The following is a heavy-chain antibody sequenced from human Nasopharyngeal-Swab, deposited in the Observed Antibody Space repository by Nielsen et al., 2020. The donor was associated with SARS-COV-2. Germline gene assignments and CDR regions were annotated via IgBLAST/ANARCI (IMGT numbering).Heavy chain of an antibody. V-gene: IGHV3-21*01. CDR2: ISSSSSYI. J-gene: IGHJ4*02. D-gene: IGHD5-18*01. Sequence: WIRQPPGKGLEWVSSISSSSSYIYYADSVKGRFTISRDNAKNSLYLQMNSLRAEDTAVYYCASGYSYGDFDYWGQGTLVTVSS. CDR3: ASGYSYGDFDY.